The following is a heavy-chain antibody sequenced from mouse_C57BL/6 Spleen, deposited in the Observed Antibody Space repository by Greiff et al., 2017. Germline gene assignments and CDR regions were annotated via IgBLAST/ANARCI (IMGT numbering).Heavy chain of an antibody. J-gene: IGHJ2*01. CDR2: IYPGDGDT. Sequence: VQLQQSGAELVKPGASVKISCKASGYAFSSYWMNWVKQRPGKGLEWIGQIYPGDGDTNYNGKFKGKATLTADKSSSTAYMQLSSLTSEDSAVYFCARGGNYYGSSLFDYWGQGTTLTVSS. D-gene: IGHD1-1*01. CDR1: GYAFSSYW. V-gene: IGHV1-80*01. CDR3: ARGGNYYGSSLFDY.